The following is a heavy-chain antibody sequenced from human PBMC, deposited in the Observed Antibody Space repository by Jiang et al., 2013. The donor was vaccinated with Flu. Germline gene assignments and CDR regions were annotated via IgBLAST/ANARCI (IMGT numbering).Heavy chain of an antibody. CDR3: ASRDDLLTDFGY. D-gene: IGHD4/OR15-4a*01. CDR1: GFTFSSYA. V-gene: IGHV3-30-3*01. J-gene: IGHJ4*02. CDR2: ISYDGSNK. Sequence: QLLESGGGVVQPGRSLRLSCAASGFTFSSYAMHWVRQAPGKGLEWVAVISYDGSNKYYADSVKGRFTISRDNSKNTLYLQMNSLRAEDTAVYYCASRDDLLTDFGYWGQGTLVTVSS.